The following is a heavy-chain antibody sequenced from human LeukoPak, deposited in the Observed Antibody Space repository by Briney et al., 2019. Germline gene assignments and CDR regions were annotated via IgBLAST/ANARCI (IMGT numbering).Heavy chain of an antibody. CDR1: GYTFTSYD. Sequence: ASVKLSCKASGYTFTSYDINWVRQAPGQGLEWMGWMNPNSGNTGYAHKFQGRVTMTRNNSINTAYMELSSLRSEDTAMYYVARRIAAGGTAIGYWGQGTLVTVSS. CDR3: ARRIAAGGTAIGY. J-gene: IGHJ4*02. D-gene: IGHD6-13*01. V-gene: IGHV1-8*01. CDR2: MNPNSGNT.